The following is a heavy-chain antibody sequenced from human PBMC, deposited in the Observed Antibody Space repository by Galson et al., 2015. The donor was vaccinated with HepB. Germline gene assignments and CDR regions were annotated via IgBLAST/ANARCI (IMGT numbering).Heavy chain of an antibody. J-gene: IGHJ3*02. V-gene: IGHV1-2*02. CDR2: INPNSGGT. CDR3: ARRHWGLGKFVDAFDI. Sequence: SGYTFTGYYMHWVRQAPGQGLEWMGWINPNSGGTNYAQKFQGRVTMTRDTSISTAYMELSRLRSDDTAVYYCARRHWGLGKFVDAFDIWGQGTMVTVSS. D-gene: IGHD7-27*01. CDR1: GYTFTGYY.